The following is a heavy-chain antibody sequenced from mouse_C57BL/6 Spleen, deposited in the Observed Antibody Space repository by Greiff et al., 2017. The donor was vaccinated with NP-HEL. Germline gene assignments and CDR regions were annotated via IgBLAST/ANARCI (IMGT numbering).Heavy chain of an antibody. Sequence: VKLMESGAELVKPGASVKISCKASGYAFSSYWMNWVKQRPGKGLEWIGQIYPGDGDTNYNGKFKGKATLTADKSSSTAYMQLSSLTSEDSAVYFCARRGEDYFDYWGQGTTLTVSS. CDR1: GYAFSSYW. D-gene: IGHD2-13*01. J-gene: IGHJ2*01. CDR2: IYPGDGDT. V-gene: IGHV1-80*01. CDR3: ARRGEDYFDY.